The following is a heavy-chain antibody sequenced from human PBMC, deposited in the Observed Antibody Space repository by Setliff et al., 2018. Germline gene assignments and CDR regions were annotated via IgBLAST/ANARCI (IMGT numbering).Heavy chain of an antibody. CDR1: GGSISPYF. V-gene: IGHV4-4*07. D-gene: IGHD1-1*01. CDR2: VYTNGGS. Sequence: LSLTCTVSGGSISPYFWSWIRQPPGKGLEWIGRVYTNGGSDYNPFLKSRVSISLDTSKNQFSLKLISVTAADTAVYYCARANKKLDYYYYYYMDVWGKGTTVTVSS. J-gene: IGHJ6*03. CDR3: ARANKKLDYYYYYYMDV.